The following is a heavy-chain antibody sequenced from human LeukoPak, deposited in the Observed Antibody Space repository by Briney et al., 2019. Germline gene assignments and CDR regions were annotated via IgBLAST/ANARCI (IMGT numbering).Heavy chain of an antibody. CDR2: IYHSGSP. D-gene: IGHD1-26*01. J-gene: IGHJ3*02. V-gene: IGHV4-30-2*01. CDR3: ARRKELSGSYAFDI. CDR1: GGSISSGGYY. Sequence: PSETLSLTCTVSGGSISSGGYYWSWIRQPPGKGLECIGYIYHSGSPYYNPSLKSRVTISVDRSKNQLSLKLSSVTAADTAMYYCARRKELSGSYAFDIWGQGTMVTVSS.